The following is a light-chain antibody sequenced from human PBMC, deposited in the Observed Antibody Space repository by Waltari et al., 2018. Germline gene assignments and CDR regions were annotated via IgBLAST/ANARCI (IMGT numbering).Light chain of an antibody. CDR1: QSVSRS. CDR3: QKYGSLPAT. V-gene: IGKV3-20*01. CDR2: DAS. J-gene: IGKJ1*01. Sequence: EVVLTQSPGTLSLSPGEGATLSCRASQSVSRSLAWYQQKPGQAPRLLIYDASSRATGIPDRCSGSGSGTDFSLTISRLEPEDFAVYYCQKYGSLPATFGQGTKVEIK.